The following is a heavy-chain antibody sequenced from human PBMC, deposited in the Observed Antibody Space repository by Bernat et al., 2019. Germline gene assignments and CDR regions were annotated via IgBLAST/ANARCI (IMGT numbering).Heavy chain of an antibody. J-gene: IGHJ6*02. V-gene: IGHV3-74*01. CDR1: GFTFSSYW. D-gene: IGHD6-13*01. Sequence: EVQLVESGGGLVQPGGSLRLSCAASGFTFSSYWMHWVRQAPGKGLVWVSRINSDGSSTSYADSVKGRFTSSRDNAKNTLYLQMNSLRAEDTAVYYCARAAGTIHFLTGAQDDYYGMDVWGQGTTVTVSS. CDR2: INSDGSST. CDR3: ARAAGTIHFLTGAQDDYYGMDV.